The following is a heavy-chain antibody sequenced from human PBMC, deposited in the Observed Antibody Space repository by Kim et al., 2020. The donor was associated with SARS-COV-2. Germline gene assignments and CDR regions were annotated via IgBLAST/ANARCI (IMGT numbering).Heavy chain of an antibody. D-gene: IGHD1-1*01. CDR3: ARVGYKNGWSTYDDY. CDR2: IYYSGRT. CDR1: GGSISSSTYY. V-gene: IGHV4-39*01. J-gene: IGHJ4*02. Sequence: SETLSLTCTVSGGSISSSTYYWGWMRQPPGKGLEWIATIYYSGRTFYNPSLKSRLTISVDTSRDQFSLKLSSVTAADTAVYYCARVGYKNGWSTYDDYWGQGTLVSVSS.